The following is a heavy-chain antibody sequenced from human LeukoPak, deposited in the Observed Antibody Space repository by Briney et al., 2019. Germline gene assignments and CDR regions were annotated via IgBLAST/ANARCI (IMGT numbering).Heavy chain of an antibody. CDR2: ISSNGGST. CDR3: AKQPQYAPVDY. V-gene: IGHV3-64*01. CDR1: GFTFSTHG. Sequence: PGGTPRLSCAASGFTFSTHGMSWVRQAPGKGLEYVSAISSNGGSTYYANSVKSRFTISRDNSKNTLYLQMGSLRAEDMAVYYCAKQPQYAPVDYWGQGTLVTVSS. D-gene: IGHD1-14*01. J-gene: IGHJ4*02.